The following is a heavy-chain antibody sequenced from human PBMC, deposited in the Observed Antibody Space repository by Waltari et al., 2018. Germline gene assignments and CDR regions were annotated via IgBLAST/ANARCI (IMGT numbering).Heavy chain of an antibody. V-gene: IGHV1-2*06. D-gene: IGHD2-2*01. CDR2: INTNSGGT. J-gene: IGHJ5*02. Sequence: QVQLVQSGAEVEKPGASVKVSCEASGYTFTGYYMHWVRQSPGQGLEWMGRINTNSGGTNYAQKLQGRVTMTRDTSISTAYMELRRLRSDDTAVYYCAREFGSYRYQLRRNWFDPWGQGTLVTVSS. CDR3: AREFGSYRYQLRRNWFDP. CDR1: GYTFTGYY.